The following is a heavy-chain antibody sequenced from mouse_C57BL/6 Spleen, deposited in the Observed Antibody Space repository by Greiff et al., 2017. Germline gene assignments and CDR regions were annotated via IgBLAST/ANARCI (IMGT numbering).Heavy chain of an antibody. CDR2: INPNNGGT. CDR1: GYTFTDYN. D-gene: IGHD2-4*01. J-gene: IGHJ3*01. V-gene: IGHV1-18*01. CDR3: ALGAWDYGGAY. Sequence: EVQLQQSGPELVKPGASVKIPCKASGYTFTDYNMDWVKQSHGKSLEWIGDINPNNGGTIYNQKFKGKATLTVDKSSSTAYMELRSLTSEDTAVYYCALGAWDYGGAYWGQGTLVTVSA.